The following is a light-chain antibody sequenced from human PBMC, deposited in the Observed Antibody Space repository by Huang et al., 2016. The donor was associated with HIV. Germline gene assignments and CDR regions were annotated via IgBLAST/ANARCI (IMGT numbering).Light chain of an antibody. Sequence: DIVMTQSPESLAVSLGERATINCKPSQSVLYSSDNKNYLAWYQQKPGQPPTLLIYWASTRESGVPDRFSSSGSGTDFTLTISSLQAEDVAVYYCHQYYSTPYTFGQGTKLEIK. J-gene: IGKJ2*01. CDR1: QSVLYSSDNKNY. CDR2: WAS. V-gene: IGKV4-1*01. CDR3: HQYYSTPYT.